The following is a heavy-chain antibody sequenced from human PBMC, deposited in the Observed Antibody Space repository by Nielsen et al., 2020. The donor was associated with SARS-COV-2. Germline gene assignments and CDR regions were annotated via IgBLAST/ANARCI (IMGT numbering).Heavy chain of an antibody. CDR1: GFTFSSYS. D-gene: IGHD3-22*01. Sequence: GESLKISCAASGFTFSSYSMNWVRQAPGKGLEWVSSISSSSSYIYYADSVKGRFTISRDNSKNTLYLQMNSLRAEDTAVYYCARGRITMIVVVITTYYFDYWGQGTLVTVPS. CDR3: ARGRITMIVVVITTYYFDY. J-gene: IGHJ4*02. V-gene: IGHV3-21*04. CDR2: ISSSSSYI.